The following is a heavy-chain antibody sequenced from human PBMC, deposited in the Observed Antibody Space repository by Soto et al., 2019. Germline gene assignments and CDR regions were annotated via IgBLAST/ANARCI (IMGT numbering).Heavy chain of an antibody. J-gene: IGHJ3*02. CDR1: GFTFSSYA. Sequence: GGSLRLSCAASGFTFSSYAMSWVRQAPGKGLEWVSAISGSGGSTYYADSVKGRFTISRDNSKNTLYLQMNSLRAEDTAVYYCAQLGPVMRILGTAFDIWGQGTMVTVSS. CDR3: AQLGPVMRILGTAFDI. V-gene: IGHV3-23*01. CDR2: ISGSGGST. D-gene: IGHD2-15*01.